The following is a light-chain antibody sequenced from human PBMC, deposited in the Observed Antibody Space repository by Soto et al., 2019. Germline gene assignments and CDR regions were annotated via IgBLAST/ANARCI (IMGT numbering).Light chain of an antibody. Sequence: QSALTQPASVSGSPGQSITTSCTGTSSDVGDYNYVSWYQQHPGKAPKLMIYEVSNRPSGVSNRVSGSKSGNTASLTISGLQAEDEADYYCSSYTSSNTWVFGGGTKLTVL. J-gene: IGLJ3*02. CDR3: SSYTSSNTWV. V-gene: IGLV2-14*01. CDR1: SSDVGDYNY. CDR2: EVS.